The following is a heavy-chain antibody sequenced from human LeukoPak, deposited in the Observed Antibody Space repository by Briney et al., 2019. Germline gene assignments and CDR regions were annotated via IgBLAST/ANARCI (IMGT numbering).Heavy chain of an antibody. J-gene: IGHJ4*02. CDR2: ISAYNGNT. D-gene: IGHD6-6*01. V-gene: IGHV1-18*01. CDR1: GYTFTSYG. Sequence: ASVKVSCKASGYTFTSYGISWVRQAPGQGLEWMGWISAYNGNTNYAQKLQGRVTMTTDTSTSTAYMELRSLRSDDTAVYYCARVRVRGIAARPVDYWGQGTLVTVSS. CDR3: ARVRVRGIAARPVDY.